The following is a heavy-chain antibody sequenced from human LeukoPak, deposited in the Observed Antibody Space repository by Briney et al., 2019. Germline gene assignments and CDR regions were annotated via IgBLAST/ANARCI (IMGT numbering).Heavy chain of an antibody. CDR2: ISAYNGNT. D-gene: IGHD3-22*01. V-gene: IGHV1-18*04. J-gene: IGHJ4*02. CDR3: ARHYDSSGYYYFDY. Sequence: GASVKVSCKASGYTFTGYYMHWVRQAPGQGLEWMGWISAYNGNTNYAQKLQGRVTMTTDTSTSTAYMELRSLRSDDTAVYYCARHYDSSGYYYFDYWGQGTLVTVSS. CDR1: GYTFTGYY.